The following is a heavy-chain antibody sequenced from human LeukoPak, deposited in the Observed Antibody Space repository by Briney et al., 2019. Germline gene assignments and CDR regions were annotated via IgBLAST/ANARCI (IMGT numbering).Heavy chain of an antibody. CDR1: GFTFSSYS. J-gene: IGHJ5*02. CDR3: ARDGLVIIPPNWFDP. V-gene: IGHV3-21*06. CDR2: ISSSSSYI. Sequence: GGSLRLSCAASGFTFSSYSMNWVRQAPGKGLEWVSSISSSSSYIYYAASVKGRFTISRDHAKNSLYLQMNSLRAEDTAVYYWARDGLVIIPPNWFDPWGQGTLVTVSS. D-gene: IGHD3/OR15-3a*01.